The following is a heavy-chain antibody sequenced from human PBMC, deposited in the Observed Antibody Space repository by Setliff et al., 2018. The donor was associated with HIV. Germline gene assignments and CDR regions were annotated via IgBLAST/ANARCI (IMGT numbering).Heavy chain of an antibody. CDR2: ISGSGGST. Sequence: PGGSLRLSCAASGFTFSSYAMSWVRQAPGKGLEWVSAISGSGGSTYYADSVKGRFTISRDNSKNTLYLQMNSLRAEDTAVYYCAKDLITNYYDSSGYFDYWGQGTLVTVS. CDR1: GFTFSSYA. D-gene: IGHD3-22*01. CDR3: AKDLITNYYDSSGYFDY. V-gene: IGHV3-23*01. J-gene: IGHJ4*02.